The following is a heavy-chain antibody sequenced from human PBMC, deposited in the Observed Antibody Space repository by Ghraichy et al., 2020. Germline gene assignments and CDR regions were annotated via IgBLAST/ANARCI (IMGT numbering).Heavy chain of an antibody. CDR1: AFTFSSYA. CDR3: ARGGGGSSSRRYYYYGMDV. Sequence: GGSLRLSCAASAFTFSSYAMHWVRQAPGKGLEWVAVIWYDGSNKYYGDSVKGRFTISRDNSKNTLSLQMNSLRADDTAVYYCARGGGGSSSRRYYYYGMDVWGQGTTVTVSS. V-gene: IGHV3-33*01. D-gene: IGHD6-6*01. CDR2: IWYDGSNK. J-gene: IGHJ6*02.